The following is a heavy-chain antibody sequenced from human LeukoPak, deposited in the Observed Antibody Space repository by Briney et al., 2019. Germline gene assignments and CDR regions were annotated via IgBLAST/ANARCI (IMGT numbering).Heavy chain of an antibody. J-gene: IGHJ3*02. CDR3: ARDQLGVAFAFDI. CDR2: IYYSGST. V-gene: IGHV4-34*01. CDR1: GGSFSGYY. Sequence: SETLSLTCAVYGGSFSGYYWGWIRQPPGKGLEWIGSIYYSGSTYYNPSLKSRVTISVDTSKNQFSLKLSSVTAADTAVYYCARDQLGVAFAFDIWGQGTMVTVSS. D-gene: IGHD6-19*01.